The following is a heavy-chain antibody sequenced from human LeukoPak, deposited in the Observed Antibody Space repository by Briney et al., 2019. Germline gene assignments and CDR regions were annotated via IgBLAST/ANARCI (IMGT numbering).Heavy chain of an antibody. V-gene: IGHV4-59*11. D-gene: IGHD4-17*01. J-gene: IGHJ3*02. Sequence: SETLSLTCAVSADSFSSHYWTWIRQPPGKGLEWIGYISYILSTNYNPSLKSRDTISIDTPKNHFSLKLSSVTTADTAVYYCARDLVTVTKGFDIWGQGTMVTVSS. CDR3: ARDLVTVTKGFDI. CDR1: ADSFSSHY. CDR2: ISYILST.